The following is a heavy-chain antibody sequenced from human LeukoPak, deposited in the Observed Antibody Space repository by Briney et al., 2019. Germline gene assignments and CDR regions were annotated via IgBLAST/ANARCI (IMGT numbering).Heavy chain of an antibody. CDR1: GDSFGSYW. D-gene: IGHD6-13*01. CDR3: ASPGFIAAVASDDY. V-gene: IGHV5-51*01. J-gene: IGHJ4*02. Sequence: HGESLKISCKGSGDSFGSYWIGWVRQMPGKGLEWMGIIYPGDSDTRYSPSFQGQVTISADKSISTAYLQWSSLKASDTAMYYCASPGFIAAVASDDYWGQGTLVTVPS. CDR2: IYPGDSDT.